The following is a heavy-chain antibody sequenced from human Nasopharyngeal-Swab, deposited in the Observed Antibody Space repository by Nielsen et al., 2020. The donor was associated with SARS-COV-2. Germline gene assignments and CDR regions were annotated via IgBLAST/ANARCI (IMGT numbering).Heavy chain of an antibody. D-gene: IGHD4-23*01. V-gene: IGHV3-33*06. CDR3: AKDPGGGDGGHAVNWFDP. J-gene: IGHJ5*02. Sequence: VRQAPGKGLEWVAVISYDGSNKYYADSVKGRFTISRDNSKNTMYLQLNSLRAEDTAMYYCAKDPGGGDGGHAVNWFDPWGQGTLVTVSS. CDR2: ISYDGSNK.